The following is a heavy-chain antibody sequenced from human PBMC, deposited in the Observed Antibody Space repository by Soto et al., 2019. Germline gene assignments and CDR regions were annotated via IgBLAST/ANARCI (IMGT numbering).Heavy chain of an antibody. CDR3: AKDPRGCSGGSCFFNWFDP. CDR1: GFTFSSYG. D-gene: IGHD2-15*01. V-gene: IGHV3-30*18. Sequence: GGSLRLSCAASGFTFSSYGMHWVRQAPGKGLEWVAVISYDGSNKYYADSVKGRFTISRDNSKNTLYLQMNSLRAEDTAVYYCAKDPRGCSGGSCFFNWFDPWGQGTLVTVSS. J-gene: IGHJ5*02. CDR2: ISYDGSNK.